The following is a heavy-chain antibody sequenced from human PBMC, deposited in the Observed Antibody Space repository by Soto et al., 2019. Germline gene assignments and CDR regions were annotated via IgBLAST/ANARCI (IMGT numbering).Heavy chain of an antibody. CDR3: ARDLRLDS. CDR1: GGSISRVGYY. Sequence: QVQLQESGPGLVKPSDTLSLTCTVSGGSISRVGYYWNWIRQYPGKGLEWIAYIYQSWTPYYNPSLKSRATISIDRSKNQFSLMLDSVTAADTAVYYCARDLRLDSWGPGTLVTVSS. V-gene: IGHV4-31*03. J-gene: IGHJ4*02. D-gene: IGHD2-21*02. CDR2: IYQSWTP.